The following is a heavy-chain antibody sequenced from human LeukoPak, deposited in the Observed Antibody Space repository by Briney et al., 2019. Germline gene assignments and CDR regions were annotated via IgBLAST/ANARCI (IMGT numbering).Heavy chain of an antibody. Sequence: ASVKVSCKASGYTFTGYYMHWVRQAPGQGLEWMGWINPNSGGTNYAQKFQGRVTMTRDTSISTAYMELSRLRSDDTAVYYCARVYSYGLVDRDYWGQGTLVTVSS. CDR3: ARVYSYGLVDRDY. CDR2: INPNSGGT. J-gene: IGHJ4*02. D-gene: IGHD5-18*01. V-gene: IGHV1-2*02. CDR1: GYTFTGYY.